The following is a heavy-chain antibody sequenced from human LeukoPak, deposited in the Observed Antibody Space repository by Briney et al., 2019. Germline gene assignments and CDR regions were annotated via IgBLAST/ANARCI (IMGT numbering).Heavy chain of an antibody. D-gene: IGHD2-15*01. J-gene: IGHJ6*02. CDR3: AKDLGIVVVVAAPGGMDV. CDR1: GFTFSSYG. V-gene: IGHV3-30*18. CDR2: ISYDGSNK. Sequence: GGSLRLSCAASGFTFSSYGRHWVRQAPGKGLEWVAVISYDGSNKYYADSVEGRFTISRDNSKNTLYLQMNSLRAEDTAVYYCAKDLGIVVVVAAPGGMDVWGQGTTVTVSS.